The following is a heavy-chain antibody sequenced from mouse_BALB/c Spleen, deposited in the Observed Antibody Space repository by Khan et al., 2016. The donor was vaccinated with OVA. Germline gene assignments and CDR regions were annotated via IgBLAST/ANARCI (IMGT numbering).Heavy chain of an antibody. J-gene: IGHJ4*01. CDR1: GYTFTSKW. CDR2: IDPSNTET. D-gene: IGHD2-10*02. Sequence: QVQLQQSGPEVVRPGASVKMSCKASGYTFTSKWMHWVKQRPGQGLEWIGMIDPSNTETRLNQKFKDKATLNVERSSNTAYMQFSSLTSEDSAVXYCARSLHRSTVRAMDYWGQGTSVTVSS. CDR3: ARSLHRSTVRAMDY. V-gene: IGHV1S127*01.